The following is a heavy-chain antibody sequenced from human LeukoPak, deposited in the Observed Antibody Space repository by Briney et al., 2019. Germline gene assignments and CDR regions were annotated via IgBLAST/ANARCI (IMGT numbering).Heavy chain of an antibody. CDR2: ISSSSSYI. D-gene: IGHD2-2*01. CDR1: GFTFSSYS. J-gene: IGHJ4*02. Sequence: PGGSLRLSCAASGFTFSSYSMTWVRQAPGKGPEWVSSISSSSSYIYYADSVKGRFTISRDNATNSLYLQMNSLRAEDTAVYYCASAKVVPASGFYYFDYWGQGTLVTVSS. CDR3: ASAKVVPASGFYYFDY. V-gene: IGHV3-21*01.